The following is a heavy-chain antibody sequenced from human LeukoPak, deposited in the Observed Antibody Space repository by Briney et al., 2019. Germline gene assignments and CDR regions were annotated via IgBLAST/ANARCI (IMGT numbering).Heavy chain of an antibody. CDR2: INHSGST. V-gene: IGHV4-34*01. D-gene: IGHD3-22*01. CDR1: GGSFSGYY. J-gene: IGHJ4*02. CDR3: ARFLSSGQNYFDY. Sequence: SETLSLTCAVYGGSFSGYYWSWIRQPPGKRLEWIGEINHSGSTNYNPSLKSRVTISVDTSKNQFSLKLSSVTAADTAVYYCARFLSSGQNYFDYWGQGTLVTVSS.